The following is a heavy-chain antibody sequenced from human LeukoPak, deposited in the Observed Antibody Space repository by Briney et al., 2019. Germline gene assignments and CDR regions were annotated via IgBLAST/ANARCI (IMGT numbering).Heavy chain of an antibody. Sequence: SETLSLTCTLSGGALSSYFWGWIRQPAAQGREWIGRMYPSRCTNQRPPLTSRVTLSVDTSKNQFSLKLSSVTATDTAVYYCARGDIVVVPAAMLGLPWGNYDYVWGSYRFWGQGTLVTVSS. J-gene: IGHJ4*02. V-gene: IGHV4-4*07. D-gene: IGHD2-2*01. CDR3: ARGDIVVVPAAMLGLPWGNYDYVWGSYRF. CDR1: GGALSSYF. CDR2: MYPSRCT.